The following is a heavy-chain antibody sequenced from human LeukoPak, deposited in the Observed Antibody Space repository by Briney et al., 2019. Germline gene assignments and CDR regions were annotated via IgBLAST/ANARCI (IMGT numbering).Heavy chain of an antibody. CDR2: IFSTGST. V-gene: IGHV4-61*08. J-gene: IGHJ4*02. D-gene: IGHD3-3*01. CDR1: GVSVNSIAYY. Sequence: PETLSLTCTVSGVSVNSIAYYWTWIRQSPGKEPELIGNIFSTGSTNYNPSLESRVTISIDMSKNQFSLRLSSVTAADTAVYYCAREARRDRNLEWLFDYWGQGTLVTVSS. CDR3: AREARRDRNLEWLFDY.